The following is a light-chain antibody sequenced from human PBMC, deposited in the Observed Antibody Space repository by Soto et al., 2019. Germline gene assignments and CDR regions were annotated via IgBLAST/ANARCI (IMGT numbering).Light chain of an antibody. V-gene: IGKV3-20*01. Sequence: ENVLTQSPGTLSLSPGERATLSCRASQSVTSNFLAWYQQKPGQAPRLLIYGASTRAAGVPDRFSGSGSGTDFTRTITRLEPEDFAVYYCQQYGRSPLLYTFGQGTKLGVK. CDR3: QQYGRSPLLYT. CDR1: QSVTSNF. J-gene: IGKJ2*01. CDR2: GAS.